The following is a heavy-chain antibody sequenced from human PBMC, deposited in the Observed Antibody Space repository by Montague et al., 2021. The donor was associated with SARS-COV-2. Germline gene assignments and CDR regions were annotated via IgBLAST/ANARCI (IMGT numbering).Heavy chain of an antibody. Sequence: SLRLSCAASGFTFSSYWMSWVRQTPGKGLEWVANIKPDGGEKHYVDSVKGRFTISRDNAKNSLNLQMDSLRAEDTALYYCAGDSRMVGTTGGMDVWGQGTMVIVSS. CDR1: GFTFSSYW. V-gene: IGHV3-7*03. CDR2: IKPDGGEK. J-gene: IGHJ6*02. D-gene: IGHD1-14*01. CDR3: AGDSRMVGTTGGMDV.